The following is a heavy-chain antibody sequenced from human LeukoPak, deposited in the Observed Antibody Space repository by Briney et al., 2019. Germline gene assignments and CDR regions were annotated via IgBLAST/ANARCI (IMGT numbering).Heavy chain of an antibody. Sequence: GGSLRLSCAASGFTFSSYGMHWVRQAPGKGLEWVAVISYDGSNKYYADSVKGRFTISRDNSKNTLYLQMNSLRAEDTALYYCAKSRRPMKNDAFDIWGQGTMVTVSS. V-gene: IGHV3-30*18. J-gene: IGHJ3*02. CDR1: GFTFSSYG. CDR2: ISYDGSNK. CDR3: AKSRRPMKNDAFDI. D-gene: IGHD5-24*01.